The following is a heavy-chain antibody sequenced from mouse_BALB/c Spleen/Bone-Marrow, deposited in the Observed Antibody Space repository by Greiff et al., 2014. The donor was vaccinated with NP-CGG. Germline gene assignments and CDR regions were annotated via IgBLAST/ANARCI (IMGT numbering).Heavy chain of an antibody. CDR1: GYTFTSYY. CDR3: ARGCYGNYFDY. Sequence: VQLQQSGAELVKPRASVKLSCKASGYTFTSYYMNWVKQRPGQGLEWIGEINPSNGGTNYNEKFKSKATLTVDKSSSTACMQLSSLTSEDSAVYYCARGCYGNYFDYWGQGTTLTVSS. CDR2: INPSNGGT. V-gene: IGHV1S81*02. J-gene: IGHJ2*01. D-gene: IGHD2-1*01.